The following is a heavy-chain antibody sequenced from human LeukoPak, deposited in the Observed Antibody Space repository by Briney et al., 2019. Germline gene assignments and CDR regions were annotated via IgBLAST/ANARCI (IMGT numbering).Heavy chain of an antibody. CDR3: ARDSGNYLDAFDI. CDR1: GFTFISYA. D-gene: IGHD1-7*01. Sequence: PGTSLRLSCAASGFTFISYAIHWVRQAPGKGLEWVAVISFHGTDTFYADSAKGRFTISRDNSKNTLYLQMSSLRGDDTAVYYCARDSGNYLDAFDIWGQGTMVTVSS. CDR2: ISFHGTDT. V-gene: IGHV3-30*04. J-gene: IGHJ3*02.